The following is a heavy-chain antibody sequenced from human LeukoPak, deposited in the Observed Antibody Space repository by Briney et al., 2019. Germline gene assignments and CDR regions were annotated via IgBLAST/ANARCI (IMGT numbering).Heavy chain of an antibody. CDR2: INSDGSSI. CDR3: ARARKGYCSSTSCPKGYYYYYMDV. Sequence: GGSLRLSCAASGFTFSSYWMHWVRQAPGKGLVWVSRINSDGSSITYADSVKGRFTISRDNAKNSLYLQMNSLRAEDTAVYYCARARKGYCSSTSCPKGYYYYYMDVWGKGTTVTVSS. J-gene: IGHJ6*03. V-gene: IGHV3-74*03. D-gene: IGHD2-2*01. CDR1: GFTFSSYW.